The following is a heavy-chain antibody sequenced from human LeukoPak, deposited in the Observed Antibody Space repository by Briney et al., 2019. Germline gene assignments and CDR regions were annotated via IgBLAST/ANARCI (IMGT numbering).Heavy chain of an antibody. J-gene: IGHJ6*02. Sequence: SVKVSCKASGGTFSSYTISWVRQAPGQGLEWMGRNIPILGIANYAQKFQGRVTITADKSTSTAYMELSSLRSEDTAVYYCASPIVVVPAANDYYGMDVWGQGTTVTVSS. V-gene: IGHV1-69*02. CDR2: NIPILGIA. CDR3: ASPIVVVPAANDYYGMDV. D-gene: IGHD2-2*01. CDR1: GGTFSSYT.